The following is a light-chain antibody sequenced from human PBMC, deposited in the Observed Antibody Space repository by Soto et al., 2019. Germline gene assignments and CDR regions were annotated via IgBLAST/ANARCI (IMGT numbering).Light chain of an antibody. V-gene: IGLV2-14*01. CDR3: SSYTSTSPVL. CDR2: EAS. Sequence: QSALTQPASVSGSPGQSITISCTGTSSDVGGYNYVSWYQQHPGKAPKFIIYEASNRPSGVSNRFSGSKSGNTASLIISGLQAEDEADYYCSSYTSTSPVLFGGGTKLTVL. CDR1: SSDVGGYNY. J-gene: IGLJ2*01.